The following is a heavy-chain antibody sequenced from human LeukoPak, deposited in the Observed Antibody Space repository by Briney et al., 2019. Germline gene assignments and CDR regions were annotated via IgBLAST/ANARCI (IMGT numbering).Heavy chain of an antibody. J-gene: IGHJ4*02. CDR2: IKQDGSEK. Sequence: GGSLRLSCAVSGFIFSNYWMSWVRQAPGKGLEWVANIKQDGSEKYYVDSVKGRFTISRDNAKNSLYLQMNSLRAEDTAVYYCARYSPLDYWGQGTLVTVSS. CDR3: ARYSPLDY. D-gene: IGHD2-15*01. V-gene: IGHV3-7*01. CDR1: GFIFSNYW.